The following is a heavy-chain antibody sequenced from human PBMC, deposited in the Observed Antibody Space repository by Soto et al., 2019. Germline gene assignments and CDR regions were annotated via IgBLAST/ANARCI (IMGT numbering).Heavy chain of an antibody. D-gene: IGHD6-13*01. J-gene: IGHJ4*02. V-gene: IGHV1-69*01. Sequence: QVHLVQSGAEVKKPGSSVKVSCKISGATLSNYAVNWLRQAPGHGLEWVGGVIPLFGATYYTQKFQGRATITADEFTTTAYLELSRLSSEDTAIYFCARAAAPGTMTSLFDYWGQGTLITVSS. CDR3: ARAAAPGTMTSLFDY. CDR1: GATLSNYA. CDR2: VIPLFGAT.